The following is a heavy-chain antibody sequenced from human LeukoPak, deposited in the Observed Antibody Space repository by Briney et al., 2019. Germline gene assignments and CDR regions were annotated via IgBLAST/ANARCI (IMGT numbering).Heavy chain of an antibody. V-gene: IGHV3-53*01. CDR1: GFTVSRNH. D-gene: IGHD2-15*01. J-gene: IGHJ4*02. CDR2: INSGGST. Sequence: GGSLRLSCAAFGFTVSRNHMTWVRQAPGKGLEWVSIINSGGSTYYADSVRGRFTISRDSSQNTLYLQMNGLRAEDTAVYYCVTLPTGDYWGQGTLVTVSS. CDR3: VTLPTGDY.